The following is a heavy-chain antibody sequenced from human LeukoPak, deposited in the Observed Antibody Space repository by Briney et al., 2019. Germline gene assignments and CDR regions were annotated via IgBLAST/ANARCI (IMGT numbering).Heavy chain of an antibody. CDR2: TRDKAHTYTT. Sequence: GGSLRLSCAASGFTFSDHYMDWVRQAPGKGLEWVGRTRDKAHTYTTEYAASVRGRFTISGDDLKNSLYLQMNSLKTEDTAVYYCARLSRQNGAAGDYWGQGTLVTVSS. CDR1: GFTFSDHY. D-gene: IGHD1-26*01. CDR3: ARLSRQNGAAGDY. V-gene: IGHV3-72*01. J-gene: IGHJ4*02.